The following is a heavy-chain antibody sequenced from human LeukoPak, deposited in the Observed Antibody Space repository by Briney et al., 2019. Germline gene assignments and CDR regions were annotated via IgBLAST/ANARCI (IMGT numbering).Heavy chain of an antibody. CDR3: AKATPTDYYMDV. Sequence: GGSLRLSCAASGFTFSSYAMHWVRQAPGKGLEWVAVISYDGSNKYYADSVKGRFTISRDNSKNTLYLQMNSLRAEDTAVYYCAKATPTDYYMDVWGKGTTVTVSS. J-gene: IGHJ6*03. V-gene: IGHV3-30-3*01. CDR2: ISYDGSNK. CDR1: GFTFSSYA.